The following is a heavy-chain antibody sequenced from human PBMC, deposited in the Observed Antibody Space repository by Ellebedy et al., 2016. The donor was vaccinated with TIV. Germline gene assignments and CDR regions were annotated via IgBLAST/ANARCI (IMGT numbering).Heavy chain of an antibody. Sequence: PGGSLRLSCVVSGVTFTSHGMHWVRQAPGRGLEWVAFTSYDGTKKYYADSVKGRFIISRDNSKNTLYLQMNSLRSDDTAVYYCAKDLARFLEWSAFDYWGQGTLVVVSS. D-gene: IGHD3-3*01. J-gene: IGHJ4*02. CDR2: TSYDGTKK. CDR3: AKDLARFLEWSAFDY. CDR1: GVTFTSHG. V-gene: IGHV3-30*18.